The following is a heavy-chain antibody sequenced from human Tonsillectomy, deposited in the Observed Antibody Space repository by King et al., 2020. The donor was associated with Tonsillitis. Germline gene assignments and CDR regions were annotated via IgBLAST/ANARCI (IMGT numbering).Heavy chain of an antibody. V-gene: IGHV4-39*01. CDR1: GGSISSSSYY. CDR3: ASSHDDHSRTIPGWFDP. J-gene: IGHJ5*02. D-gene: IGHD6-13*01. Sequence: LQLQESGPGLVKPSETLSLTCTVSGGSISSSSYYWGWIRQPPGKGLEWIGSIYYSGSTYYNPSLKSRVTISVDTSKNQFSLKLSSVTAADTAVYYCASSHDDHSRTIPGWFDPWGQGTLVTVSS. CDR2: IYYSGST.